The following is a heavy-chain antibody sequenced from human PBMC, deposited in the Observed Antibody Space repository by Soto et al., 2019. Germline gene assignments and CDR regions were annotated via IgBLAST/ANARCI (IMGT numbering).Heavy chain of an antibody. CDR1: GYTFTSYW. CDR3: QRRQVWFGEVLHAFDI. V-gene: IGHV5-51*01. CDR2: IYAGDSET. D-gene: IGHD3-10*01. J-gene: IGHJ3*02. Sequence: PGESLKISCKGSGYTFTSYWIGWVRQMPGKGLEWMGIIYAGDSETRYSPSFQGQVTISADKSISTVYLQWSSLKASDTAMYYCQRRQVWFGEVLHAFDIWGQGTMVTVS.